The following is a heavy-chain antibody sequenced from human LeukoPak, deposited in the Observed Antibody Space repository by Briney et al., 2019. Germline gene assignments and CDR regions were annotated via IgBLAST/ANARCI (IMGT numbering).Heavy chain of an antibody. V-gene: IGHV1-18*01. CDR2: ISGYTGNT. CDR3: ARGIFRGPFDY. D-gene: IGHD2-21*01. J-gene: IGHJ4*02. Sequence: ASVKVSCKASGYSFPSYAISWVRQAPGQGLEWMGWISGYTGNTNYAQKLQGRVTMTTDTSTSTAYMELRSLRSDDTAVYYCARGIFRGPFDYWGQGTLVAVSS. CDR1: GYSFPSYA.